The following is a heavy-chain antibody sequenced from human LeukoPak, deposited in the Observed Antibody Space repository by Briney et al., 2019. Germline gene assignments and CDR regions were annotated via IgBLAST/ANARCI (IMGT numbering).Heavy chain of an antibody. CDR2: IYHSGST. D-gene: IGHD3-10*01. Sequence: PSQTLSLTCTVSGDSISSGAYYWSWIRQPAGKGLEWIGEIYHSGSTNYNPSLKSRVTISVDKSKNQFSLKLSSVTAADTAVYYCASEGVRGSYYYYMDVWGKGTTVTVSS. V-gene: IGHV4-61*09. CDR3: ASEGVRGSYYYYMDV. CDR1: GDSISSGAYY. J-gene: IGHJ6*03.